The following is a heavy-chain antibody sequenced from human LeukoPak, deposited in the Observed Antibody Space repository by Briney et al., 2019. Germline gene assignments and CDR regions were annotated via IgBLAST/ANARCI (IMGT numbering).Heavy chain of an antibody. V-gene: IGHV4-39*01. CDR3: ARGSSSSWYEDLDY. CDR2: IYYSGST. Sequence: PSETLSLTCTVSGGSISSSSYYWGWIRQPPGKGLEWIGSIYYSGSTYYNPSLKSRVTISVDTSKNQFSLKLSSVTAADTAVYYCARGSSSSWYEDLDYWGQGTLVTVSS. CDR1: GGSISSSSYY. J-gene: IGHJ4*02. D-gene: IGHD6-13*01.